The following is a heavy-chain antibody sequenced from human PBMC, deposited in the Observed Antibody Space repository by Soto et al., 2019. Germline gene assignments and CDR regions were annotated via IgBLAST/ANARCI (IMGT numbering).Heavy chain of an antibody. CDR3: ARWSYLDY. D-gene: IGHD3-3*01. V-gene: IGHV3-23*01. CDR1: GFSFGSYA. J-gene: IGHJ4*02. CDR2: ISGSDGKT. Sequence: LGLSCAASGFSFGSYALSWVRQAPGKGLEWVSIISGSDGKTFYADSVKGRFSISRDTSQNTLYLQMNSLRADDTAIYYCARWSYLDYWGQGTRVTVSS.